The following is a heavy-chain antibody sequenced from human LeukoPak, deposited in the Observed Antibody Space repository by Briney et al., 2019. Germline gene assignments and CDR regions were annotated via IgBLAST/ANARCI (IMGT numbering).Heavy chain of an antibody. CDR1: GGSFSGYY. CDR3: ARLRMVRGVNHGMDV. J-gene: IGHJ6*04. D-gene: IGHD3-10*01. V-gene: IGHV4-34*01. CDR2: INHSGST. Sequence: SETLSLTCAVYGGSFSGYYWIWIRQPPGNGLEWFGEINHSGSTNYNPSLKSRVTISVDTSKNQFSLKLSSVTAADTAVYYCARLRMVRGVNHGMDVWGKGTTVTVSS.